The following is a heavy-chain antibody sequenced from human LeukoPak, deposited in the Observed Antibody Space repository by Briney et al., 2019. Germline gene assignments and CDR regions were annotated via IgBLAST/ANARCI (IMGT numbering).Heavy chain of an antibody. CDR3: AKVTPVTTFSPSENDY. D-gene: IGHD4-17*01. CDR1: GFTFRNYG. J-gene: IGHJ4*02. V-gene: IGHV3-30*18. CDR2: TSYDGSNK. Sequence: PGRSLRLSRAASGFTFRNYGMHWVRQAPGKGLEWVAVTSYDGSNKYYADSVKGRFTISRDNSKNTLYLQMNSLRPEDTAVYYCAKVTPVTTFSPSENDYWGQGTLVTVSS.